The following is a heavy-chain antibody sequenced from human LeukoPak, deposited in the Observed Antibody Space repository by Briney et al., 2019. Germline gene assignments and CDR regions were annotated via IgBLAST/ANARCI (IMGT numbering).Heavy chain of an antibody. Sequence: SETLSLTCTVSGYSISSGYYWGWIRQPPGKGLEWIGSIYHSGSTYYNPSLKSRVTISVDTSKNQFFLKLSSVTAADTAVYYCARVRVSRSYLYYFDSWGQGNLVTVSS. D-gene: IGHD1-26*01. CDR2: IYHSGST. CDR3: ARVRVSRSYLYYFDS. V-gene: IGHV4-38-2*02. CDR1: GYSISSGYY. J-gene: IGHJ4*02.